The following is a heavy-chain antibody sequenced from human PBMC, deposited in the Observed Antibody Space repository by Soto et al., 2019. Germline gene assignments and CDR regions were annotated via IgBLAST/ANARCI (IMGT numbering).Heavy chain of an antibody. V-gene: IGHV1-18*04. CDR1: GYTFTSYG. CDR2: ISAYNGNT. Sequence: VSVKVSCKASGYTFTSYGISWVRQAPGQGLEWMGWISAYNGNTNYAQKLQGRVTMTTDTSTSTAYMELRSLRSDDTAVYYCARGFLEWLSPSYSQHWGQGTLVTVSS. D-gene: IGHD3-3*01. J-gene: IGHJ1*01. CDR3: ARGFLEWLSPSYSQH.